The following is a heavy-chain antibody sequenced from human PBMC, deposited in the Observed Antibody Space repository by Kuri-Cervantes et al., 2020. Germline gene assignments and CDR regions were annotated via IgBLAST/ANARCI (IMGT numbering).Heavy chain of an antibody. CDR2: IYHSGST. CDR1: GGSISSGGYS. Sequence: SETLSLTCAVSGGSISSGGYSWSWIRQPPGKGLEWIGYIYHSGSTYYNPSLKSRVTISVDKSKNQFSLKLSSVTAADTAVYYCARDLIPVVGPAYYFDYWGQGTLVTVSS. D-gene: IGHD6-19*01. V-gene: IGHV4-30-2*01. J-gene: IGHJ4*02. CDR3: ARDLIPVVGPAYYFDY.